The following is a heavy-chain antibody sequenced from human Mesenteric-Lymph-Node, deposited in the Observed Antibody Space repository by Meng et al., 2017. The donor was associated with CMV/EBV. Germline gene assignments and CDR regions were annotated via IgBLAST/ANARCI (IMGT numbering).Heavy chain of an antibody. CDR2: ITSSGTYI. Sequence: GGSLRLSCAASGFTFSSYGMSWVRQAPGKGLEWVSSITSSGTYIYYADSVKGRFTISRDNAKNSLYLQMNSLRAEDTAVYYCARALGGSYDFWSGYLDYWGQGALVTVSS. D-gene: IGHD3-3*01. CDR1: GFTFSSYG. J-gene: IGHJ4*02. V-gene: IGHV3-21*01. CDR3: ARALGGSYDFWSGYLDY.